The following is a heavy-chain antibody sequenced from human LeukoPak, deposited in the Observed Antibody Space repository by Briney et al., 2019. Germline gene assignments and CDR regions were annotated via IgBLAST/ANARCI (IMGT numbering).Heavy chain of an antibody. D-gene: IGHD4-23*01. Sequence: SVKVSCKASGFTFTSSAVQWVRQARGQRLEWIGWIVVGSGNTNYAQKFQERVTITRDMSTSTVYMELSSLRSEDTAVYYCAAEGRPTVVTFRRGAIDLWGQGTMVTVSS. CDR3: AAEGRPTVVTFRRGAIDL. CDR1: GFTFTSSA. CDR2: IVVGSGNT. J-gene: IGHJ3*01. V-gene: IGHV1-58*01.